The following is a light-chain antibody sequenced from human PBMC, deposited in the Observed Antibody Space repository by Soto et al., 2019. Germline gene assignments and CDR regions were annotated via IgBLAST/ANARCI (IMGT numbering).Light chain of an antibody. CDR2: GAS. CDR3: QQYGDSPQT. V-gene: IGKV3-20*01. Sequence: EIVLTQSPGTLSLSPGERATLSCRASRSLSSIFLAWYQHKPGQAPRLLIYGASSRATGIPDRFSGSGSGTAFTLTISRLEPEDFAVYYCQQYGDSPQTFGQGTKVEIK. J-gene: IGKJ1*01. CDR1: RSLSSIF.